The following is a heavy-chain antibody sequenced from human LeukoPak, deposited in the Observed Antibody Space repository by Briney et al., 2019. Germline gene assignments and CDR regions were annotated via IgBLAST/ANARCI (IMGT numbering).Heavy chain of an antibody. Sequence: GEALKISCKGSGYSFTSYWIGWVLQMPGKGLEWRGIIYPGDSDTRYSPSFQGQVTISADKSINTAYLQWSSLKASDTAMYYCARSRYCSSTSCYREPYYYYYMDVWGKGTTVTVSS. CDR3: ARSRYCSSTSCYREPYYYYYMDV. CDR2: IYPGDSDT. CDR1: GYSFTSYW. D-gene: IGHD2-2*01. V-gene: IGHV5-51*01. J-gene: IGHJ6*03.